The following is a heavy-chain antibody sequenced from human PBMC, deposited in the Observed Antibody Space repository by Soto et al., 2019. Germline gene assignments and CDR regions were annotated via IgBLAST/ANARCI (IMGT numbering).Heavy chain of an antibody. Sequence: SETLSLTCAVYGGSFSGYYWSWIRQPPGKGLEWIGEINHSGSTNYNPSLKSRVTISVDTSKNQFSLKLSSVTAADTAVYYCARGHRETSIAAAINDYWGQGTLVTVSS. D-gene: IGHD6-13*01. J-gene: IGHJ4*02. CDR1: GGSFSGYY. CDR2: INHSGST. CDR3: ARGHRETSIAAAINDY. V-gene: IGHV4-34*01.